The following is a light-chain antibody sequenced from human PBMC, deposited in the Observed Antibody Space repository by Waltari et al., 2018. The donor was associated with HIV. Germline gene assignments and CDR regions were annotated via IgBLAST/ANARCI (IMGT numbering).Light chain of an antibody. CDR3: AAWDASLHVV. CDR2: RNR. J-gene: IGLJ2*01. Sequence: QSVLTQPPSASATLGQGVTMSWFGRSSTIGTNTVNWYQHLPGAAPTLIIFRNRQRPSGVPDRFSGSQSGTSAFLTITGLLPGDEATYYCAAWDASLHVVFGGGTQLTVL. V-gene: IGLV1-44*01. CDR1: SSTIGTNT.